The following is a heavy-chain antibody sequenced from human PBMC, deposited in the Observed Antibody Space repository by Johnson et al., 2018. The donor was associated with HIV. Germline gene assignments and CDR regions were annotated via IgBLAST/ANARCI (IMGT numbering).Heavy chain of an antibody. CDR1: GFTFSSYD. V-gene: IGHV3-13*01. J-gene: IGHJ3*02. Sequence: VQLVESGGGLVQPGGSLRLSCAASGFTFSSYDMHWVRQATGKGLEWVSAIGTAGDTYYPGSVKGRFTISRENAKNSLYLQMNSLRAEDTAVYYCARDAPRIDAFDIWGQGTMVTVSS. CDR3: ARDAPRIDAFDI. CDR2: IGTAGDT.